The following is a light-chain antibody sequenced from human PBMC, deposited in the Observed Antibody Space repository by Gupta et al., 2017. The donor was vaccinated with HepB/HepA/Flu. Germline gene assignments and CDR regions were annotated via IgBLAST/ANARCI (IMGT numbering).Light chain of an antibody. CDR2: GAS. CDR3: QQYGSSPLCS. CDR1: QSASSNY. Sequence: EIVLTQSPGTLPLSPGERATLSCRTSQSASSNYFAWYQQKPGQPPRLLIYGASSRATGVPDRCSGGGSGTDFTLTISRVEAEDFAVYFCQQYGSSPLCSFGQGTKLEIK. V-gene: IGKV3-20*01. J-gene: IGKJ2*04.